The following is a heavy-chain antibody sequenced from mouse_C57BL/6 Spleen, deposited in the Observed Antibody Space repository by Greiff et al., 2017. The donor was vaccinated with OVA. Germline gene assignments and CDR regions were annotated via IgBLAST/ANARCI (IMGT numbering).Heavy chain of an antibody. Sequence: QVQLQQPGAELVRPGSSVKLSCKASGYTFTSYWMHWVKQRPIQGLEWIGNIDPSDSETHYNQKFKDKATLTVDKSSSTAYMQLSSLTSEDSAVYYCARKDGSIDFDYWGQGTTLTVSS. D-gene: IGHD1-1*01. CDR3: ARKDGSIDFDY. J-gene: IGHJ2*01. CDR2: IDPSDSET. V-gene: IGHV1-52*01. CDR1: GYTFTSYW.